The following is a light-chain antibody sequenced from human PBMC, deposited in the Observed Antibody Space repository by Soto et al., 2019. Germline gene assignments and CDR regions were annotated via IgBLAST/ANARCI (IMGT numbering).Light chain of an antibody. CDR3: QQSSTYSGT. V-gene: IGKV1-5*01. J-gene: IGKJ1*01. CDR1: QTITTW. Sequence: DIQMTQSPSTLSASVGDRVTITCRASQTITTWLAWYQQKPGKAPRLLIYDASTLESGVPSRFSGSGFGTEFSLTIRSLQPDDSATYYCQQSSTYSGTGGQGNKGDIK. CDR2: DAS.